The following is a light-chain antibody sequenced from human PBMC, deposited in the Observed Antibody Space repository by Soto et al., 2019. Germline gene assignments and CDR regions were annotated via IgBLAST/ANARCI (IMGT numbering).Light chain of an antibody. CDR3: TSYASGSSHVV. J-gene: IGLJ2*01. CDR2: DVN. CDR1: SSDIGGYDY. Sequence: QSALTQPASVSGSPGQSITLSFTGTSSDIGGYDYVSWYQRHPGKAPKLIIYDVNNRPSGVSNRFSGSKSGNTASLTISGLHAEYEADYYCTSYASGSSHVVFGGGTKLTVL. V-gene: IGLV2-14*01.